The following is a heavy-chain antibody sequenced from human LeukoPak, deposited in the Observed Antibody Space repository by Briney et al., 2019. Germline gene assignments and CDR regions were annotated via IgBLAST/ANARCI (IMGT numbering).Heavy chain of an antibody. CDR3: AREVGDIVVVPAAMNY. D-gene: IGHD2-2*01. CDR2: INPNSGGT. V-gene: IGHV1-2*02. Sequence: ASVKVSCKASGYTFTGYYMHWVRQAPGQGLEWMGWINPNSGGTNYAQKFQGRVTMTRDTSISTAYMELSRLRSEDTAVYYCAREVGDIVVVPAAMNYWGQGTLVTVSS. CDR1: GYTFTGYY. J-gene: IGHJ4*02.